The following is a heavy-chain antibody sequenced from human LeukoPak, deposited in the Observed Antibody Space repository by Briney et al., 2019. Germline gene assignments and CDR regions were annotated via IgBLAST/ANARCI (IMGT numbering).Heavy chain of an antibody. CDR1: GFTFSTYE. J-gene: IGHJ4*02. D-gene: IGHD2-15*01. CDR2: ISSNEITM. Sequence: GGSLRLPCAASGFTFSTYEMNWGRQAPGKGLEWVSYISSNEITMYYADSVKGRFTISRDNAKNSLYLQMNSLRAEDTAVYYCARARYCSGGNCYRSFDYWGQGTLVTVSS. V-gene: IGHV3-48*03. CDR3: ARARYCSGGNCYRSFDY.